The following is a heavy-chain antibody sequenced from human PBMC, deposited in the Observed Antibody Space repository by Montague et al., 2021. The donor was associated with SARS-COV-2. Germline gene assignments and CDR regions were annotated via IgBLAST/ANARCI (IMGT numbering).Heavy chain of an antibody. CDR3: ARSAFSESRRQGWWGVSSVGSFSVDV. D-gene: IGHD3-10*01. CDR2: IYHSGST. J-gene: IGHJ6*02. Sequence: SETLSLTCTVSIGSISSYYWSWIRQPPGKGLEWIGNIYHSGSTNYNPSLKSRVTISVDTSQNQFSLKLSSVTAADTAVYYCARSAFSESRRQGWWGVSSVGSFSVDVWGQGTTVTVSS. CDR1: IGSISSYY. V-gene: IGHV4-59*12.